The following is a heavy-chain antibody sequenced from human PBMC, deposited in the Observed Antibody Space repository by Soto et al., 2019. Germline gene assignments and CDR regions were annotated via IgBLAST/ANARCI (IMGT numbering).Heavy chain of an antibody. CDR1: GYTLTELS. CDR2: FDPEDGET. V-gene: IGHV1-24*01. Sequence: GASVKVSCKVSGYTLTELSMHWVRQAPGKGLEWMGGFDPEDGETIYAQKFQGRVTMTEDTSTDTAYMELRSLRSEDTAVYYCGSWYSSGGHTSSPDVWGQGTTVTVSS. J-gene: IGHJ6*02. D-gene: IGHD6-19*01. CDR3: GSWYSSGGHTSSPDV.